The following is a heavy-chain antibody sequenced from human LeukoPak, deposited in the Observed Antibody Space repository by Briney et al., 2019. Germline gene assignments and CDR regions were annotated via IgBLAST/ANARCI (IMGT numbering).Heavy chain of an antibody. CDR3: ARHLAEYRTLDY. D-gene: IGHD2/OR15-2a*01. J-gene: IGHJ4*02. CDR2: VYYSGST. CDR1: GGSISAYY. Sequence: SETLSLTCSVSGGSISAYYWSWVRQPPGKGLEWIGYVYYSGSTNYNPSLKSRVTISVDTSKNQFSLRRSSVTAADTAVYYCARHLAEYRTLDYWGQGTLVTVSS. V-gene: IGHV4-59*08.